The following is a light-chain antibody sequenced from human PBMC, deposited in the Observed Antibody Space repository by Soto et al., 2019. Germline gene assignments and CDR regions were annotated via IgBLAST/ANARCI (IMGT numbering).Light chain of an antibody. Sequence: DIQMTQSPSSLYASIGDRITITCRASQSISTYLNWYQQKPGKAPRLLIYGASTLQNGVPSRFSDSGSATDYTLTISSLQPEDFATYYRQQSFITPPLTVGGGTKVEMK. CDR3: QQSFITPPLT. CDR1: QSISTY. J-gene: IGKJ4*01. V-gene: IGKV1-39*01. CDR2: GAS.